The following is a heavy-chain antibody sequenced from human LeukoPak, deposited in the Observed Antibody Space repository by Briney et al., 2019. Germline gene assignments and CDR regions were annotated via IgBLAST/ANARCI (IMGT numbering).Heavy chain of an antibody. CDR1: GGTFSSYA. J-gene: IGHJ4*02. CDR3: ARRLGGNSLDYFDY. Sequence: GSSVKVSCKASGGTFSSYAISWVRQAPGQGLEWMGRIIPILGIANYAQKFQGRVTITPDKSTSTAYMELSSLRSEDTAVYYCARRLGGNSLDYFDYWGQGTLVTVSS. CDR2: IIPILGIA. D-gene: IGHD4-23*01. V-gene: IGHV1-69*04.